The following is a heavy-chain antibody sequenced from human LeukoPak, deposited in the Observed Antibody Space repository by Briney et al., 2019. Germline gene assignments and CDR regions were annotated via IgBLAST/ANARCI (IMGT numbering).Heavy chain of an antibody. CDR1: GGCISSSSYY. Sequence: SETLSLTCTVSGGCISSSSYYWGWIRQPPGKGLEWIGSIYYSGSTYYNPSLKSRVTISVDTSKNQFSLKLSSVTAADTAVYYCASTQWRYFENWFDPWGQGTLVTVSS. V-gene: IGHV4-39*01. CDR2: IYYSGST. CDR3: ASTQWRYFENWFDP. J-gene: IGHJ5*02. D-gene: IGHD3-9*01.